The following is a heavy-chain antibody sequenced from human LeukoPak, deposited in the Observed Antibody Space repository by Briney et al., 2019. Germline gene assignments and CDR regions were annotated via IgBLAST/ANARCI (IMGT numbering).Heavy chain of an antibody. CDR1: GFTFSSYS. J-gene: IGHJ3*02. Sequence: GGSLRLSCAASGFTFSSYSMNWVRQAPGKGLEWVSYISSSSNTIYYADSVKGRFTISRDNAKNSLYLQMNSLRAEDTAVYYCARDKPGSAFDIWGQGTMVTVSS. D-gene: IGHD1-26*01. CDR3: ARDKPGSAFDI. CDR2: ISSSSNTI. V-gene: IGHV3-48*01.